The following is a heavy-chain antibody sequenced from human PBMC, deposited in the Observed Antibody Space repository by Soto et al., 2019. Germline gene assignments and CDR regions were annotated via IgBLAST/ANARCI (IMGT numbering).Heavy chain of an antibody. Sequence: QVQLVQSGAEVKKPGSSVKVFCKASGGTFSSYAISWVRQAPGQGLEWMGGIIPSFGTANYAQKFQGSVTITSDKSTSTAYMELSSLRSEDKAVYYCARQPIPYNWNYHNPTYYYGMDVLGQGTTVTVSS. D-gene: IGHD1-7*01. V-gene: IGHV1-69*06. CDR2: IIPSFGTA. CDR3: ARQPIPYNWNYHNPTYYYGMDV. CDR1: GGTFSSYA. J-gene: IGHJ6*02.